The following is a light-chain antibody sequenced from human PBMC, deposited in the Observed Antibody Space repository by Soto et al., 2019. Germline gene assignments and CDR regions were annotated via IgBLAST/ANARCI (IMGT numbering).Light chain of an antibody. CDR2: GVS. V-gene: IGKV3-15*01. CDR3: QQYNNWPYT. Sequence: EIVMTQSPATLSVSPGERATLSCRASQSVSSNLAWYHQKPGQAPRLLIYGVSTRATGIPARFSGSGSGTEFPLTIRTLQSEDLAVYYCQQYNNWPYTFGPGTKVDIK. CDR1: QSVSSN. J-gene: IGKJ3*01.